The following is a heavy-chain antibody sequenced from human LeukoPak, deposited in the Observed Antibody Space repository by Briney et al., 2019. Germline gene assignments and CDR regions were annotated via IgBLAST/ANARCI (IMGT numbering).Heavy chain of an antibody. CDR2: IYYSGST. Sequence: SETLSLTCTVSGYSISSGYYWGWIRQPPGKGLEWIGYIYYSGSTNYNPSLKSRVTISVDTSKNQFSLKLSSVTAADTAVYYCAREGIQLWPRIDYWGQGTLVTISS. D-gene: IGHD5-18*01. CDR3: AREGIQLWPRIDY. V-gene: IGHV4-38-2*02. J-gene: IGHJ4*02. CDR1: GYSISSGYY.